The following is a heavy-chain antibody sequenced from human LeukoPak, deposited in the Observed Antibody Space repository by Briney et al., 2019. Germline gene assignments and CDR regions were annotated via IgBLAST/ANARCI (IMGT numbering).Heavy chain of an antibody. J-gene: IGHJ4*02. CDR1: GFTFSSYG. CDR3: AKGSPDYGDYWY. D-gene: IGHD4-17*01. Sequence: GRSLRLSCAASGFTFSSYGMHWVRQAPGKGLEWVAVISYDGSNKYYADSVKGRFTISRDNSKNTLYLQMNSLRAEDTAVYCCAKGSPDYGDYWYWGQGTLVTVSS. CDR2: ISYDGSNK. V-gene: IGHV3-30*18.